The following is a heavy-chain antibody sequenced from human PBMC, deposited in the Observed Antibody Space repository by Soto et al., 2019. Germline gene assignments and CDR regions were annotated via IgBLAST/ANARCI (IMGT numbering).Heavy chain of an antibody. D-gene: IGHD2-15*01. V-gene: IGHV3-23*01. Sequence: GGSLRLSCAASGFTFSSYAMSWVRQAPGKRLKRVSAISGSGGSTYYADSVKGRFTISRDNSKNILYLQMNSLRAEDTAVYYCAKVGCSGGSCPTRAAFDIWGQGTMVTVSS. CDR1: GFTFSSYA. CDR2: ISGSGGST. J-gene: IGHJ3*02. CDR3: AKVGCSGGSCPTRAAFDI.